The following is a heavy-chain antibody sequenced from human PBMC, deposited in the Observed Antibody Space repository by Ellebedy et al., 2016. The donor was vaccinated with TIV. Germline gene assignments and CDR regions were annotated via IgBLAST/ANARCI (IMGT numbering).Heavy chain of an antibody. CDR1: GYSFTSYW. D-gene: IGHD2-2*01. V-gene: IGHV5-51*01. CDR3: ARQYCSSTSCYHDAFDI. CDR2: IYPDDSDT. J-gene: IGHJ3*02. Sequence: GESLKISCKGSGYSFTSYWIGWVRQMPGKGLEWMGIIYPDDSDTRYSPSFQGQVTISADKSISTAYLQWSSLKASDTAMYYCARQYCSSTSCYHDAFDIWGQGTMVTVSS.